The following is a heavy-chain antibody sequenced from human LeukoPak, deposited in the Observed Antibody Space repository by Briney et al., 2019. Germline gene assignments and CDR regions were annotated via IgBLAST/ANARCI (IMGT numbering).Heavy chain of an antibody. CDR3: ARGLYYYDSSGYYFDY. D-gene: IGHD3-22*01. CDR1: GGSFSGYY. Sequence: SETLSLTCAVYGGSFSGYYWSWIRQPPGKGLEWIGEINHSGSTNYNPSLKSRVTISVDTSKNQFSLKLSSVTAADTAVYYCARGLYYYDSSGYYFDYWGQGTLVTVSS. V-gene: IGHV4-34*01. J-gene: IGHJ4*02. CDR2: INHSGST.